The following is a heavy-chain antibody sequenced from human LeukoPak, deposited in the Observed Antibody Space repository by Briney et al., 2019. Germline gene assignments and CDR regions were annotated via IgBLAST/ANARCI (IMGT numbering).Heavy chain of an antibody. CDR1: GQSFRGYF. J-gene: IGHJ4*02. CDR2: INRGGGA. Sequence: SETLSLTCAVSGQSFRGYFWVWIRQSPGKGLEWLGEINRGGGANYNPSLRRRLTISLDTSKNQFSLQITSVTAADTAVYYCAKAGGSGQFDFWGQGNLVTVSS. D-gene: IGHD2-15*01. V-gene: IGHV4-34*01. CDR3: AKAGGSGQFDF.